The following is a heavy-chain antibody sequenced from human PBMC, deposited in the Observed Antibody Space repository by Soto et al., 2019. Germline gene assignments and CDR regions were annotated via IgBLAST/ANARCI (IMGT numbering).Heavy chain of an antibody. CDR3: ASAVLAPSRGEANRQAWFDL. CDR2: ISAYNGNT. CDR1: GYTFTSYG. Sequence: QVQLVQSGAEVKKPGASVKVSCKASGYTFTSYGISWVRQAPGQGLEWMGWISAYNGNTHYAQKLQGRVTMTTGTSRSTAYMALRRLEPGDSAVYCCASAVLAPSRGEANRQAWFDLWGQGILVAVSS. D-gene: IGHD3-10*01. J-gene: IGHJ5*02. V-gene: IGHV1-18*01.